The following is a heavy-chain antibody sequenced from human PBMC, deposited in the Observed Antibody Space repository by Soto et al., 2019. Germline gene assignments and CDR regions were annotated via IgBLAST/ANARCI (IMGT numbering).Heavy chain of an antibody. J-gene: IGHJ2*01. V-gene: IGHV3-48*02. CDR2: ISSSSSTR. Sequence: LSLSCAASGFTFSSYSMNWVRQAPGKGLEWVSYISSSSSTRYYADSVKGRFTISRDNAKNSLYLQMNSLRDEDTAVYYCARVGRLIYWYFELWGRGTLVTVSS. D-gene: IGHD3-16*01. CDR1: GFTFSSYS. CDR3: ARVGRLIYWYFEL.